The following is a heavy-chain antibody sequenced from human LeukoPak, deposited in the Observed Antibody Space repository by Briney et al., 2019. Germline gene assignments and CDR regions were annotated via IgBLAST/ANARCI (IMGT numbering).Heavy chain of an antibody. CDR1: GYTFTGYY. Sequence: ASVKVSCKASGYTFTGYYMHWVRQAPGQGLEWMGWISAYNGNTNYAQKLQGRVTMTTDTSTSTAYMELRSLRSDDTAVYYCATGSTAVGGYYYYYMDVWGKGTTVTISS. CDR2: ISAYNGNT. J-gene: IGHJ6*03. V-gene: IGHV1-18*04. CDR3: ATGSTAVGGYYYYYMDV. D-gene: IGHD3-16*01.